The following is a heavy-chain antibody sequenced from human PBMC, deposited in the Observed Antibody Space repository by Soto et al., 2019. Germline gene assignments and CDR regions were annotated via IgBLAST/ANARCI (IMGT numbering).Heavy chain of an antibody. CDR2: INPNSGGT. V-gene: IGHV1-2*04. D-gene: IGHD3-10*01. CDR1: GYTFTGYY. J-gene: IGHJ6*03. CDR3: AREGYYGSGISESYYYYYMDV. Sequence: ASVKVSCKASGYTFTGYYMHWVRQAPGQGLEWMGWINPNSGGTNYAQKFQGWVTMTRDTSISTAYMELSRLRSDDTAVYYCAREGYYGSGISESYYYYYMDVWGKGTTVTVSS.